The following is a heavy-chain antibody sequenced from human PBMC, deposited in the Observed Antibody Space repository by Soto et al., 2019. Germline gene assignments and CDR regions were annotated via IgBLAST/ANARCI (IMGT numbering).Heavy chain of an antibody. J-gene: IGHJ1*01. D-gene: IGHD1-7*01. CDR3: ARDNRNSH. CDR1: GFTFRTYW. CDR2: IDPSGTTT. V-gene: IGHV3-74*01. Sequence: EVQLVESGGGLVQPGGSLRLSCAASGFTFRTYWMHWVRQAPGKGLVWVSRIDPSGTTTNYADSVKGRFTISRDNAKDTLYMQMDSLRGEDTAVYFCARDNRNSHWGQGTLVTVSS.